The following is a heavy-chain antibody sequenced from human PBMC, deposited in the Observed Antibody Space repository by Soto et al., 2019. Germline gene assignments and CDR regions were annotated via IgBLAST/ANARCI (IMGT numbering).Heavy chain of an antibody. J-gene: IGHJ5*02. D-gene: IGHD6-19*01. Sequence: SETLSLTCFVSGYSIAAGGYYWSWIRHHPGKGLEWIGSFYSSGSIIYNPSLRSRVSISGDTSSNQFSMSLTSVTAADTARYYCARMYSSGSGWFHPWGQGTLVTVS. V-gene: IGHV4-31*03. CDR2: FYSSGSI. CDR1: GYSIAAGGYY. CDR3: ARMYSSGSGWFHP.